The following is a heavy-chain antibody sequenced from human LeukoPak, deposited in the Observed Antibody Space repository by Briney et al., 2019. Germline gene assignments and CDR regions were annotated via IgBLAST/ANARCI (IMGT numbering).Heavy chain of an antibody. CDR3: ARDDNWNDKPFDL. V-gene: IGHV3-21*01. CDR1: GFTFSFYM. J-gene: IGHJ4*02. Sequence: PGGSLRLSCTASGFTFSFYMMNWVRQAPGKGLEWVSSISTSSSHIYYAVSLKGRFTVSRDNAKNSLYLQMNNLRAEDTAVYYCARDDNWNDKPFDLWGPGTLVTVSS. D-gene: IGHD1-20*01. CDR2: ISTSSSHI.